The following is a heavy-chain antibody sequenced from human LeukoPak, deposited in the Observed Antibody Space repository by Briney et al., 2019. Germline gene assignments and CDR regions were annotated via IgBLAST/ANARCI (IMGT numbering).Heavy chain of an antibody. Sequence: KPSETLSLTCAVYGGSFSGYYWSWIRQPPGKGLEWTGEINHSGSTNYNPSLKSRVTISVDTSKNQFSLKLNSVTAADTAVYYCAKSNGYGLVDIWGQGTMVTVSS. V-gene: IGHV4-34*01. CDR2: INHSGST. CDR1: GGSFSGYY. D-gene: IGHD3-10*01. CDR3: AKSNGYGLVDI. J-gene: IGHJ3*02.